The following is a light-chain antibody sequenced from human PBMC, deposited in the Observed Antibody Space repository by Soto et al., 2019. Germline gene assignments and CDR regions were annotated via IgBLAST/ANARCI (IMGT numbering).Light chain of an antibody. V-gene: IGKV1-39*01. CDR2: AAS. CDR3: QQSYTTPWT. Sequence: DIQMTQSPSSLSASLVDGFTITCRASEGISSYLNWYQLKPGTAPKLLIYAASNLQSGVPPRFSGGGSGKDFTLTINGLQPEDSSIYYCQQSYTTPWTFGQGTKVDTK. CDR1: EGISSY. J-gene: IGKJ1*01.